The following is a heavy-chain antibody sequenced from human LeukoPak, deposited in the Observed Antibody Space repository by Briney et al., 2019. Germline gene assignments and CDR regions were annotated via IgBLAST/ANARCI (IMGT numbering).Heavy chain of an antibody. CDR2: IYHSGST. CDR3: ARIVVVTTNINFDY. CDR1: GGSISSRNW. D-gene: IGHD2-21*02. Sequence: SETLSLTCAVSGGSISSRNWWSWVRQPPGKGLEWIGEIYHSGSTNYNPSLKTRVTISVDKSKNQFSLKLSSVTAADTAVYYCARIVVVTTNINFDYWGQGTLVTVSS. J-gene: IGHJ4*02. V-gene: IGHV4-4*02.